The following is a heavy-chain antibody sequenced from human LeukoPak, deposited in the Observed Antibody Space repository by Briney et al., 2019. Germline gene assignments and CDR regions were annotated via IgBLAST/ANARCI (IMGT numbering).Heavy chain of an antibody. J-gene: IGHJ4*02. D-gene: IGHD3-9*01. CDR3: ARSGKIYFDWLLDY. CDR1: GFTFSDYY. V-gene: IGHV3-11*04. Sequence: GGSLRLSCAASGFTFSDYYMSWIRQVPGKGLEWVSYIGRSGTTIHYADSVKGRFTISWDNAKKSLNLQMNSLRAEDTAVYYCARSGKIYFDWLLDYWGQGTLVTVSS. CDR2: IGRSGTTI.